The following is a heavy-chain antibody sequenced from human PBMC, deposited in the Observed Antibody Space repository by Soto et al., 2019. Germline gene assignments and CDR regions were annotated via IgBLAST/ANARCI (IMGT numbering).Heavy chain of an antibody. D-gene: IGHD1-26*01. V-gene: IGHV4-39*01. CDR2: MDYSGST. CDR3: ARLGGSYAVPHFDY. CDR1: GGSISASSYY. J-gene: IGHJ4*02. Sequence: SETLSLTCTVSGGSISASSYYWGWIRQPPGKGLEWIGSMDYSGSTYYNPSLKSRVTISVDTSKNQFSLKLSSLTAADTAVYYCARLGGSYAVPHFDYWGQGTLVTVSS.